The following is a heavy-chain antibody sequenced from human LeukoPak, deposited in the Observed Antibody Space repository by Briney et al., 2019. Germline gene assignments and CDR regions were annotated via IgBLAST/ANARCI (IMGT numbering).Heavy chain of an antibody. Sequence: GGSLRLTCAASGFTVSSNYMSWVRQAPGKGLEWVSVIYSGGSTYYADSVKGRFTISRDNSKNTLYLQMNSLRAEDTAVYYCASKEAIAAAGLFFDYWGQGTLVTVSS. CDR1: GFTVSSNY. V-gene: IGHV3-53*01. D-gene: IGHD6-13*01. J-gene: IGHJ4*02. CDR2: IYSGGST. CDR3: ASKEAIAAAGLFFDY.